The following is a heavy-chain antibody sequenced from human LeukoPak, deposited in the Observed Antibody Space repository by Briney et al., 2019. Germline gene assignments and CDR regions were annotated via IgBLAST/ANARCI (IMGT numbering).Heavy chain of an antibody. CDR2: FTPDGGST. V-gene: IGHV1-46*01. CDR1: GYIFAGYY. CDR3: VRPPSGKDKRHDVLDV. Sequence: GDSVKVSCKASGYIFAGYYMQWVGKAPGQGLEWMGIFTPDGGSTSYARKFQGRVTMTRETSTSTVYMELSSLRSEDTAVYYCVRPPSGKDKRHDVLDVWGQGTVVTVSS. D-gene: IGHD1-26*01. J-gene: IGHJ3*01.